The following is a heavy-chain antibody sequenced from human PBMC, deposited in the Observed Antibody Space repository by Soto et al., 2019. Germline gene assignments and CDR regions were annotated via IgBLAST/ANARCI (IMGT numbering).Heavy chain of an antibody. D-gene: IGHD6-13*01. CDR2: INPNSGGT. J-gene: IGHJ4*02. CDR1: GYTFTGYY. CDR3: AILWGIAAAGSIDY. V-gene: IGHV1-2*02. Sequence: ASVKVSCKASGYTFTGYYMHWVRQAPGQGLEWMGWINPNSGGTNYAQKLQGRVTMTRDTSISTAYMELSRLRSDDTAVYYCAILWGIAAAGSIDYWGQGTLLPVSS.